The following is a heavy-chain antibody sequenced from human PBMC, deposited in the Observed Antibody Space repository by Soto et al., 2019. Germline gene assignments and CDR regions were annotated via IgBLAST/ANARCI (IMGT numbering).Heavy chain of an antibody. CDR3: AKILCVGNTPPYLTTVTNSDFDY. CDR2: ISYDGSNK. Sequence: GGSLRFSCAASGFTFSSYGMHWVRQAPGKGLEWVAVISYDGSNKYYADSVKGRFTISRDNPKNTLYLQMNSLRAEDTAVYYCAKILCVGNTPPYLTTVTNSDFDYWGQGTLVTVSS. V-gene: IGHV3-30*18. CDR1: GFTFSSYG. J-gene: IGHJ4*02. D-gene: IGHD4-4*01.